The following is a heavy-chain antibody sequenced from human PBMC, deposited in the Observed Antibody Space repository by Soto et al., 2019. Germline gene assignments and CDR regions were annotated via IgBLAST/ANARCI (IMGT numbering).Heavy chain of an antibody. V-gene: IGHV4-34*01. CDR1: GGSFSGYY. D-gene: IGHD6-13*01. Sequence: QVQLQQWGAGLLKPSETLSLTCAVYGGSFSGYYWSWIRQPPGKGLESIGEINHSGSTNYNPSLKSRVTISVDTSKNQFSLKLSSVTAADTAVYYCAREVAAAGTDYWGQGTLVTVSS. CDR3: AREVAAAGTDY. CDR2: INHSGST. J-gene: IGHJ4*02.